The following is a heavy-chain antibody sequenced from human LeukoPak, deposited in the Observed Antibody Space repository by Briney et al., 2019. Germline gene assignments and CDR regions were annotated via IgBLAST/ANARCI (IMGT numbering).Heavy chain of an antibody. CDR2: IYYSGST. CDR1: GGSISSSSYY. J-gene: IGHJ4*02. D-gene: IGHD3-10*01. V-gene: IGHV4-39*07. Sequence: SETLSLTCTVSGGSISSSSYYWGWIRQPPGKGLEWIGSIYYSGSTYYNPSLKSRVTISVDTSKNQFSLKLSSVTAADTAVYYCARGPLLWFGELLTYFDYWGQGTLVTVSS. CDR3: ARGPLLWFGELLTYFDY.